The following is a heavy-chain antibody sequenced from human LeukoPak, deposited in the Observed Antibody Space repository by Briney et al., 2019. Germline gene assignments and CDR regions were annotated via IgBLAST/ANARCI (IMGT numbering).Heavy chain of an antibody. V-gene: IGHV1-69*13. CDR2: IIPIFGTA. CDR1: GGTFISYA. D-gene: IGHD3-22*01. Sequence: SVKVSCKASGGTFISYAISWVRQAPGQGFEWMGGIIPIFGTANYAQKFQGRVTITADESTSTAYMELSSLRSEDTAVYYCAKGTASSGYYSTFDYWGQGTLVTVSS. CDR3: AKGTASSGYYSTFDY. J-gene: IGHJ4*02.